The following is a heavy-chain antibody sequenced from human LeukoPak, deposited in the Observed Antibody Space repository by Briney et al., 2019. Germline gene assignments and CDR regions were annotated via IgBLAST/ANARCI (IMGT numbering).Heavy chain of an antibody. Sequence: GGSLRLSCEASGFTLSRHWMSWVRQAPGKGLEWVAHVNQDESEKSYVDSAKGRFTISRDNGKNSLYLQMSSLRVEDTGVYHCARGHYGLDVWGQGTTVTVS. J-gene: IGHJ6*02. CDR1: GFTLSRHW. V-gene: IGHV3-7*03. CDR3: ARGHYGLDV. CDR2: VNQDESEK.